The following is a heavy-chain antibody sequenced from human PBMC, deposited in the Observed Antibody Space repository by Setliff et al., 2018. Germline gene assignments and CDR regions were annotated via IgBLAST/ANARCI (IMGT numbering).Heavy chain of an antibody. V-gene: IGHV4-61*10. J-gene: IGHJ3*02. CDR2: IQGSGNT. CDR1: GGSVGSGNFY. CDR3: ARGRMRGSCSGPSCTYDPFDI. D-gene: IGHD2-2*01. Sequence: PSETLSLTCTVSGGSVGSGNFYWSWIRQTAGKGLEWIGLIQGSGNTNYNPSLQGRVTISIDTSKNQFSLQLTSVTAADTAVYYCARGRMRGSCSGPSCTYDPFDIWGQGTPVTVSS.